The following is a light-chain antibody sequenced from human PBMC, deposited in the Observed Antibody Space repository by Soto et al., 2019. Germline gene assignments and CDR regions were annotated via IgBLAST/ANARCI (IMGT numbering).Light chain of an antibody. CDR2: WAS. J-gene: IGKJ1*01. CDR3: QQYYTTPRT. V-gene: IGKV4-1*01. Sequence: DIVMTQSPDSLAVSLGERATINCKSSQSVLSTSNNKNYVAWYQQKPGQSPNLLIYWASTRESGVPDRFSGSGSGTDFTLTISSLQAEDVAVYYCQQYYTTPRTFGQGTKVDIK. CDR1: QSVLSTSNNKNY.